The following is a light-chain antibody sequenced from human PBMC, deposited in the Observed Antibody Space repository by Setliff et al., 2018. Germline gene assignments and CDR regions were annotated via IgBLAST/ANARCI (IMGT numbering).Light chain of an antibody. V-gene: IGLV2-14*03. CDR3: LSYTSETTHAL. CDR2: NVR. Sequence: PVLTQPASVSGSPGQSITISCSGTSSDVGSYDLVSCYQQHPGKAPKLIIYNVRGRPSGVSHRFSGSKSDNTASLTISGLQAEDEAHYYCLSYTSETTHALFGGGTQLTVL. CDR1: SSDVGSYDL. J-gene: IGLJ2*01.